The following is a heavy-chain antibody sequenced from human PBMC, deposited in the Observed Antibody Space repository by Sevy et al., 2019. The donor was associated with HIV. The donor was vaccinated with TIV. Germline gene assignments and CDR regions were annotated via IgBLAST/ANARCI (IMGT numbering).Heavy chain of an antibody. D-gene: IGHD2-8*01. V-gene: IGHV3-15*01. CDR3: TTGSAPPGTRY. CDR2: IRSKTDGGTT. CDR1: GFTFSNAW. Sequence: LSLTCAASGFTFSNAWMSWVRQAPGKGLEWVGRIRSKTDGGTTDYAAPVKGRFTISRDDSKNTLYLQMNSLKTEDTAVYYCTTGSAPPGTRYWGQGTLVTVSS. J-gene: IGHJ4*02.